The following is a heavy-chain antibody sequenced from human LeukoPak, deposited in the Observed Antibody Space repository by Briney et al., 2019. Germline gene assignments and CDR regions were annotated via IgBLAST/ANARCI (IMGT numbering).Heavy chain of an antibody. J-gene: IGHJ4*02. CDR2: INPNSGGT. CDR3: AREDGYNWAYYFDY. V-gene: IGHV1-2*02. D-gene: IGHD5-24*01. Sequence: ASVKVSCKASGYTFTGYYMHWVRQAPGQGLEWMGWINPNSGGTNYAQKFQGRATMTRDTSISTAYMELSRLRSDDTAVYYCAREDGYNWAYYFDYWGQGTLVTVSS. CDR1: GYTFTGYY.